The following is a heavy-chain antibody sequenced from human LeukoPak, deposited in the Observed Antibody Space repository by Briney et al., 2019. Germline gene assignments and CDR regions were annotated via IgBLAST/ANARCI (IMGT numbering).Heavy chain of an antibody. CDR1: GFTFSSYE. J-gene: IGHJ4*02. Sequence: GGSLRLSCEVSGFTFSSYEMNWVRQAPGKGLEWVSYISSSGTTIYYADSVKGRFTISRDNAKNSLYLQMNSLRAEDTAVYYCARDLLGGATTSWGQGTLVTVSS. D-gene: IGHD1-26*01. CDR3: ARDLLGGATTS. CDR2: ISSSGTTI. V-gene: IGHV3-48*03.